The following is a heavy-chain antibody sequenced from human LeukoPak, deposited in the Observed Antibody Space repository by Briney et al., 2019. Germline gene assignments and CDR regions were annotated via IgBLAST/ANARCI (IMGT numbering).Heavy chain of an antibody. CDR1: GFTVSSNY. V-gene: IGHV3-66*02. Sequence: GGSLRLSCAASGFTVSSNYRSWVRQAPGKGLEWVSVIYSGGSTYYADSVKGRFTISRDNSKNTLYLQMNSLRADDTAVYYCARPQPWHLGAFDIWGQGTMVTVSS. D-gene: IGHD2-2*01. CDR2: IYSGGST. J-gene: IGHJ3*02. CDR3: ARPQPWHLGAFDI.